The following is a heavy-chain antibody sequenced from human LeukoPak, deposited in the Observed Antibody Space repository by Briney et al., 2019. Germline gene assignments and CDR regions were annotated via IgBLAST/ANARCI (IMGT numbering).Heavy chain of an antibody. J-gene: IGHJ5*02. CDR2: INPSGGST. D-gene: IGHD3-16*01. CDR1: GYTFTSYY. V-gene: IGHV1-46*01. Sequence: ASVKVSCKASGYTFTSYYMHWVRQAPGQGLEWMGIINPSGGSTSYAQKFQDRITMTTDTSTSTAYMELRSLRSDDTAVYYCARIGLGSYWFDPWGQGTLVTVSS. CDR3: ARIGLGSYWFDP.